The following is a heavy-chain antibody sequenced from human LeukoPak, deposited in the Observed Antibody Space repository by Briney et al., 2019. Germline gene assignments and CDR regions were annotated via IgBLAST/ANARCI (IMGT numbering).Heavy chain of an antibody. CDR3: TTAGNAKRLDY. CDR2: IKSKTDGGTT. V-gene: IGHV3-15*01. Sequence: GGSLGLSCAASGFTFSNAWMSWVRQAPGKGLEWVGRIKSKTDGGTTDYAAPVKGRFTISRDDSKNTLYLQMNSLKTQDTAVYYCTTAGNAKRLDYWGQGTLVTVSS. J-gene: IGHJ4*02. CDR1: GFTFSNAW. D-gene: IGHD1-1*01.